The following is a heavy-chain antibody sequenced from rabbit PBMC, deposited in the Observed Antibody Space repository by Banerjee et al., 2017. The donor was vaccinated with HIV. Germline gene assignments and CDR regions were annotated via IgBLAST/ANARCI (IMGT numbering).Heavy chain of an antibody. Sequence: QSLEESGGDLVKPGASLTLTCTASGFSFSNSYYMCWVRQAPGKGLEWIACIYGGSTGNTYYASWAKGRFTISKTSSTTVTLQMTSLTAADTATYFCASDTADYAGYGYALNLWGPGTLVTVS. V-gene: IGHV1S40*01. J-gene: IGHJ4*01. CDR1: GFSFSNSYY. D-gene: IGHD6-1*01. CDR3: ASDTADYAGYGYALNL. CDR2: IYGGSTGNT.